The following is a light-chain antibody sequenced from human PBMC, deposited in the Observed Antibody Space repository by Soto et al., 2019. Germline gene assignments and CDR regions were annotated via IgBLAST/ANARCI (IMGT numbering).Light chain of an antibody. J-gene: IGKJ5*01. Sequence: EVGLTQSPATLSLSPGERATLSCRASQSVRSFLAWYQQKPGQAPRLLIYGASNRATGIPARFSGSGSGTDFTLTISSLEPEDFAVYYCQQRSNWPPITFGQGTRLEIK. CDR3: QQRSNWPPIT. CDR1: QSVRSF. V-gene: IGKV3-11*01. CDR2: GAS.